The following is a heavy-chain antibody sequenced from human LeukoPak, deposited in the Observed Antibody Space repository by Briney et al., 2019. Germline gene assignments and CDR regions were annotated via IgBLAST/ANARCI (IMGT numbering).Heavy chain of an antibody. CDR3: AREGEMATSAFDY. CDR2: IYYSGST. V-gene: IGHV4-59*01. D-gene: IGHD5-24*01. CDR1: GGSISSYY. Sequence: KTSETLSLTXTVSGGSISSYYWSWIRQPPGKGLEWIGYIYYSGSTNYNPSLKSRVTISVDTSKNQFSLKLSSVTAADTAVYYCAREGEMATSAFDYWGQGTLVTVSS. J-gene: IGHJ4*02.